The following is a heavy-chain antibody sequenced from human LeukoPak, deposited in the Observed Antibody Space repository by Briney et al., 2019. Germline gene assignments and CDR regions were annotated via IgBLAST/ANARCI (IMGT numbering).Heavy chain of an antibody. CDR3: ARGGYDRDPYNWFDP. Sequence: ASVKVSCKASGYTFTSYDFNWVRQATGQGLEWMGWMNPNSGNTGYAQKFQGRVTMTRDTATSTAYMELSSLSSEDTAVYYCARGGYDRDPYNWFDPWGQGTLVTVSS. V-gene: IGHV1-8*01. CDR2: MNPNSGNT. D-gene: IGHD5-12*01. J-gene: IGHJ5*02. CDR1: GYTFTSYD.